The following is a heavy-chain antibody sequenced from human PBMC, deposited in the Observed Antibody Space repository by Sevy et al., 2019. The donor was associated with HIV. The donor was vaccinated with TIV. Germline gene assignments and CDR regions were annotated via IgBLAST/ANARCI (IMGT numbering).Heavy chain of an antibody. J-gene: IGHJ3*02. Sequence: ASVKVTGKASGYTFTSYDINWVRQATGQGLEWMGWMNPNSGNTGYAQKFQGRVTMTRNTSISTAYMELSSLRSEDTAVYYCAREGGVATTGDHDAFDIWGHGTLVTVSS. CDR1: GYTFTSYD. CDR2: MNPNSGNT. V-gene: IGHV1-8*01. CDR3: AREGGVATTGDHDAFDI. D-gene: IGHD7-27*01.